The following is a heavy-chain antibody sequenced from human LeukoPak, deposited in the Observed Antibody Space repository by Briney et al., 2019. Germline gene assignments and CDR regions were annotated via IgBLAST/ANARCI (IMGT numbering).Heavy chain of an antibody. CDR1: GFTFSDYY. D-gene: IGHD5-18*01. J-gene: IGHJ3*02. CDR3: ARDRVRYSYGYGDAFDI. CDR2: ISSSGSTI. Sequence: KPGGALRLSCAASGFTFSDYYMRWIRQAPGKGLEGVSYISSSGSTIYYADSVNGRFTISRYNAKNSLYLQMNSLRAEDTAVYYCARDRVRYSYGYGDAFDIWGQGTMVTVSS. V-gene: IGHV3-11*04.